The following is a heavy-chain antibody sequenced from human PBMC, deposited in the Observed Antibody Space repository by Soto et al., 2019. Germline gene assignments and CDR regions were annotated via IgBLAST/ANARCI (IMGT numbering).Heavy chain of an antibody. CDR3: TRGGGGSLIDAFDI. V-gene: IGHV5-10-1*01. CDR1: GYSFTSYW. J-gene: IGHJ3*02. CDR2: IDPSDSYT. Sequence: EVQLVQSGAEVKKPGESLRISCTGSGYSFTSYWISWVRQMPGKGLEWMGRIDPSDSYTNYSPSFQGHVTISADKSISTAYLQWSRLKASDTAMYYCTRGGGGSLIDAFDIWGQGTMVTVSS. D-gene: IGHD3-16*01.